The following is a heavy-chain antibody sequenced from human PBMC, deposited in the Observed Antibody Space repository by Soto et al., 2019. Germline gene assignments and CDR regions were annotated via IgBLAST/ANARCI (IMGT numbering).Heavy chain of an antibody. CDR1: GFTFSSYA. J-gene: IGHJ3*02. Sequence: PGGSQRLSCAASGFTFSSYAMSWVRQAPGKGLEWVSAISGSGGSTYYAASVKGRFTISRDKSKNTLYLQMNSLRAEDTAVYYCAKDLPLRFLEWPLDAFDIWGQGTMVTVSS. V-gene: IGHV3-23*01. CDR3: AKDLPLRFLEWPLDAFDI. CDR2: ISGSGGST. D-gene: IGHD3-3*01.